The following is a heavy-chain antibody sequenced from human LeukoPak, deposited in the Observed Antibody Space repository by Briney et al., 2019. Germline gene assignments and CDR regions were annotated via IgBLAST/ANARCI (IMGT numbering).Heavy chain of an antibody. V-gene: IGHV4-59*08. D-gene: IGHD3-10*01. J-gene: IGHJ4*02. CDR1: GGSINTYY. Sequence: SETLSLTCTVSGGSINTYYWGWIRQPPGKGLEWIGYIYYGGSTYSNPSLKGRVTISADTSKNQFSLKLTSVTAADTAVYYCARSSVSGTYSGGYWGQGILVTVSS. CDR2: IYYGGST. CDR3: ARSSVSGTYSGGY.